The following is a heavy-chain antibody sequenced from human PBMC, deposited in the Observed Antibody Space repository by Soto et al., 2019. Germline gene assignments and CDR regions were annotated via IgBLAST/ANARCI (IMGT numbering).Heavy chain of an antibody. J-gene: IGHJ5*02. Sequence: QVQLQESGPGLVKPSETLSLTCTVSGGSISSYYWSWIRQPPGKGLEWIGYIYYSGSTNYNPSLKRRVTISVDTSKNQFSLKLSSVTAADTAVYYCARDLLPDYSGSGSYYSWFDPWGQGTLVTVSS. D-gene: IGHD3-10*01. CDR3: ARDLLPDYSGSGSYYSWFDP. V-gene: IGHV4-59*01. CDR2: IYYSGST. CDR1: GGSISSYY.